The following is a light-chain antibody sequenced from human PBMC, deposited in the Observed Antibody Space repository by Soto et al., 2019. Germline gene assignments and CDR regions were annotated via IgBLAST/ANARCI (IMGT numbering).Light chain of an antibody. CDR2: GNS. CDR1: SSNIGAGYD. V-gene: IGLV1-40*01. Sequence: QSVLTQSPSVSGAPGQRVTISCTGSSSNIGAGYDVHWYQQLPGTAPKLLIYGNSNRPSGVPDRFSGSKSGTSASLAITGLQAEDEADYYCQSYDSSLSGFGFGTGTKVTVL. CDR3: QSYDSSLSGFG. J-gene: IGLJ1*01.